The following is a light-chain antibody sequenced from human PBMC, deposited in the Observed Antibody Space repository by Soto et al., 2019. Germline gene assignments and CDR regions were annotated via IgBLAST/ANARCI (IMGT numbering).Light chain of an antibody. CDR1: QGISSF. V-gene: IGKV1-27*01. CDR2: AAS. CDR3: RQYDSAPLT. Sequence: DIQMTQSPSSLSASVGDRVTITCRASQGISSFLAWYQQKPGTVPKLLIYAASTLQSGVPSRFSGSGSGTDFTLTISSLQPEDVATYYCRQYDSAPLTVGPGTKVDIK. J-gene: IGKJ3*01.